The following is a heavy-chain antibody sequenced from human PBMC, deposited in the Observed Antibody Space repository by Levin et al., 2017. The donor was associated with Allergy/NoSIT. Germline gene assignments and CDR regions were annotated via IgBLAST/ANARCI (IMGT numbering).Heavy chain of an antibody. CDR3: AREPPYDSSGSQVLNSVWFDY. Sequence: EASVKVSCKASGYTFTGYYMHWVRQAPGQGLEWMGWINPNSGGTNYAQKFQGRVTMTRDTSISTAYMELSRLRSDDTAVYYCAREPPYDSSGSQVLNSVWFDYWGQGTLVSVSS. D-gene: IGHD3-22*01. CDR1: GYTFTGYY. J-gene: IGHJ4*02. V-gene: IGHV1-2*02. CDR2: INPNSGGT.